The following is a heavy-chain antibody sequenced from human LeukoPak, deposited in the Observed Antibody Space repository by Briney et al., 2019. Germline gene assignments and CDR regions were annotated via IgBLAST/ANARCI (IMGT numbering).Heavy chain of an antibody. CDR2: IRHDGSYQ. J-gene: IGHJ4*02. CDR1: RFTFSSYG. V-gene: IGHV3-30*02. Sequence: GGSLRLSCAASRFTFSSYGMHWVRQTPGKGPEWVAFIRHDGSYQQYADSVKGRFTVSRDNSKDTVYLQMKSLRTEDTAVYYCAKNRDSSDYPRDFDYWGQGTLVTVSS. CDR3: AKNRDSSDYPRDFDY. D-gene: IGHD6-19*01.